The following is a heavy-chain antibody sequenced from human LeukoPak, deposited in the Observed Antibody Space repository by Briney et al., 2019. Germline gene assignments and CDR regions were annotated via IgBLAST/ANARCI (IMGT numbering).Heavy chain of an antibody. CDR2: INWNGGST. CDR3: ARAGYLGIAARLYYMDV. CDR1: GFTFDDYG. Sequence: GGSLRLSCAASGFTFDDYGMSWARQAPGKGLEWVSGINWNGGSTGYADSVKGRFTISRDNAKNSLYLQMNSLRAEDTALYYCARAGYLGIAARLYYMDVWGKGTTVTVSS. D-gene: IGHD6-6*01. V-gene: IGHV3-20*04. J-gene: IGHJ6*03.